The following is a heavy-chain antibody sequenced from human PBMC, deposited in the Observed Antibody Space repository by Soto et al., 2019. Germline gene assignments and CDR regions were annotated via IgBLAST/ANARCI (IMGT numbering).Heavy chain of an antibody. V-gene: IGHV4-34*01. CDR3: ARGGIAARILDY. Sequence: KASETLSLTCVGYGGSFSGYFWSWIRQPPGKGLEWIGEINHSGSTNYNPSLKSRVTISIDTSKNQFSLKLSSVTAADTAVYYCARGGIAARILDYWGQGTLVTVSS. CDR1: GGSFSGYF. J-gene: IGHJ4*02. CDR2: INHSGST. D-gene: IGHD6-6*01.